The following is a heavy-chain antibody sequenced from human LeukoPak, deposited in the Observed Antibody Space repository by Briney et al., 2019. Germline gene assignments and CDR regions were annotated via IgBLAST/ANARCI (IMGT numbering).Heavy chain of an antibody. CDR1: GGSISSSSYY. CDR2: IYYSGST. D-gene: IGHD3-22*01. J-gene: IGHJ4*02. V-gene: IGHV4-39*07. Sequence: SQTLSLTCTGSGGSISSSSYYWGWIRQPPGKGVEWIGSIYYSGSTYYNPSLKSRVTISVDTSKNQFSLKLSSVTAADTAVYYCARENPHSSGYYPDWWGQGTLVTVSS. CDR3: ARENPHSSGYYPDW.